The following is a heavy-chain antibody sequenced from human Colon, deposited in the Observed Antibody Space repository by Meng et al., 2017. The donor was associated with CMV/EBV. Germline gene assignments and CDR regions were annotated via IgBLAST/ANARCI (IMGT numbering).Heavy chain of an antibody. D-gene: IGHD1-26*01. J-gene: IGHJ4*02. CDR2: INPITGGT. V-gene: IGHV1-2*02. Sequence: HVLLGQSGAEVKKPWASGKVACKASGYTFTGYFMSWVRQAPGQGLEWLGVINPITGGTNYAQKFQGRVTMTRDTSMNTAYMELSRLRSYDTAVYYCASLSGGDFDYWGQGTLVTVSS. CDR1: GYTFTGYF. CDR3: ASLSGGDFDY.